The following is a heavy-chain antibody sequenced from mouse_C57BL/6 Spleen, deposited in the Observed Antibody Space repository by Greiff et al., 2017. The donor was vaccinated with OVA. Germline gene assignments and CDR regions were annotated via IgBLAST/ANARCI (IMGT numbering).Heavy chain of an antibody. V-gene: IGHV5-17*01. CDR1: GFTFSDSG. D-gene: IGHD2-5*01. CDR2: ISSGSSNI. CDR3: ASDYSNSPWYFDV. Sequence: EVKLVESGGGLVKPGGSLKLSCAASGFTFSDSGMHWVRQAPEKGLEWVAYISSGSSNIYYADTVKGRLPITRDNAKTTLFLQMTSLRSEYTAMYFCASDYSNSPWYFDVWGTGTTVTVSS. J-gene: IGHJ1*03.